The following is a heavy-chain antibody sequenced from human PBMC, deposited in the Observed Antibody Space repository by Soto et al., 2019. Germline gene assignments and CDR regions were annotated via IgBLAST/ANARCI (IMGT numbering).Heavy chain of an antibody. D-gene: IGHD4-4*01. CDR1: GFTFSTYP. Sequence: EAQLLESGGGLVQPGGSLRLSCAASGFTFSTYPMSWVRQAPGKGLEWVSGISGSGISTYYTDSVKGLFTISRDNSKNTVFLQMNSLRDEDTAVYYCVKPPVITASYYYYDMDVWGQGTTVTVS. CDR3: VKPPVITASYYYYDMDV. J-gene: IGHJ6*02. CDR2: ISGSGIST. V-gene: IGHV3-23*01.